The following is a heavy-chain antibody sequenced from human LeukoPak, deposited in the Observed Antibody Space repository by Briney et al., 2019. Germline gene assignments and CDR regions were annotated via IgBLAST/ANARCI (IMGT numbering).Heavy chain of an antibody. CDR2: IYSGGST. V-gene: IGHV3-66*01. CDR1: GFTVSSNY. CDR3: ARADPHAAHFDY. J-gene: IGHJ4*02. Sequence: GGSLRLSCAASGFTVSSNYMSWVRQAPGKGLEWVSVIYSGGSTYYADSVKGRFTISRDNSKNTLYLQMNSLRAEDTAVYYCARADPHAAHFDYWGQGTLVTVSS.